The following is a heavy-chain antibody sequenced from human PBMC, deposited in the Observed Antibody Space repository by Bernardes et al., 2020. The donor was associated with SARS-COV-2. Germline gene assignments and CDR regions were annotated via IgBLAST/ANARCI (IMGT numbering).Heavy chain of an antibody. J-gene: IGHJ4*02. CDR3: ARDILTVTTIL. V-gene: IGHV3-30-3*01. Sequence: GGSLRLSCVASGFTFSNYPMHWVRQPPGKGLEWVAVISYEGRSIYYADSVKGRFTISRDNSKNTLYLQMNSLRVEDTAVYYCARDILTVTTILWGQVTLVTVS. D-gene: IGHD4-17*01. CDR1: GFTFSNYP. CDR2: ISYEGRSI.